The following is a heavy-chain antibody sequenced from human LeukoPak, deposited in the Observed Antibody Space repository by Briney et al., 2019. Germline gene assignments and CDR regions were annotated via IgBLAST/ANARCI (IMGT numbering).Heavy chain of an antibody. D-gene: IGHD6-13*01. CDR1: GFTFSSYS. J-gene: IGHJ4*02. CDR3: ARLIAAAGTWAAGY. CDR2: ISSSSNYI. Sequence: PGGSLRLSCAASGFTFSSYSMNWVRQAPGKGLEWVSSISSSSNYIYYADSVKGRFTISRDNAKNSLYLQMNSLRAEDTAVYYCARLIAAAGTWAAGYWGQGTLVTVSS. V-gene: IGHV3-21*01.